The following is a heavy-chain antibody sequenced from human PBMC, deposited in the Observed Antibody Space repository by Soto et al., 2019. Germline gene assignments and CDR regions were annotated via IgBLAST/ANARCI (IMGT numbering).Heavy chain of an antibody. CDR1: GFTFDDYA. V-gene: IGHV3-9*01. CDR3: AKDKGSSWYFTRFDP. J-gene: IGHJ5*02. D-gene: IGHD6-13*01. Sequence: GGSLRLSCAASGFTFDDYAMHWVRQAPGKGLEWVSGISWNSGSIGYADSVKGRFTISRDNAKNSLYLQMNSLRAEDTALYYCAKDKGSSWYFTRFDPWGQGTLVTVSS. CDR2: ISWNSGSI.